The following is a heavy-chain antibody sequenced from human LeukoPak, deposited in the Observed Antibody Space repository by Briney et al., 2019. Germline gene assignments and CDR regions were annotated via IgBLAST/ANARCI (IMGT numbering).Heavy chain of an antibody. V-gene: IGHV4-59*08. J-gene: IGHJ4*02. CDR1: GGSISSYY. Sequence: PSETLSLTCTVSGGSISSYYWSWIRQPPGKGLEWIGYISYSGNTNYNPSLKSRVTISVDTSKNQFSLKLNSVIAADTAVYYCARLPSRGYQLAFDCWGQGTLVTVSS. D-gene: IGHD2-2*01. CDR3: ARLPSRGYQLAFDC. CDR2: ISYSGNT.